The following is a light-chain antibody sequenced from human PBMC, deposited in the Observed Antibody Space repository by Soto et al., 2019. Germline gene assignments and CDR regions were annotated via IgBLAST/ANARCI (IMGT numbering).Light chain of an antibody. Sequence: DLQMTQSPSSLSASVGDRVTITCRASQNIRIYLNWYQLKPGKAPNLLIYAASSLHSGVPSRFSGCGSGTDFALSISNLQPEDSATDYCQQSYSTPAWTFGQGTKVEIK. CDR1: QNIRIY. CDR3: QQSYSTPAWT. J-gene: IGKJ1*01. CDR2: AAS. V-gene: IGKV1-39*01.